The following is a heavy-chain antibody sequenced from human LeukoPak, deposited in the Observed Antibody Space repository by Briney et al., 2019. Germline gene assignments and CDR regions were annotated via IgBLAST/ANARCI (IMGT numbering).Heavy chain of an antibody. CDR2: ISHSGST. J-gene: IGHJ5*02. V-gene: IGHV4-38-2*01. CDR3: GRRDYGNQRSNKWFDP. CDR1: GYSISSGYY. Sequence: KPSETLSLTCAVSGYSISSGYYWGWIRQPPGKGLEWIGEISHSGSTNYNPSLKSRVTISVDTSKNQFSLRLSSVTAADTAVYYCGRRDYGNQRSNKWFDPWGQGTLVTVSS. D-gene: IGHD4-11*01.